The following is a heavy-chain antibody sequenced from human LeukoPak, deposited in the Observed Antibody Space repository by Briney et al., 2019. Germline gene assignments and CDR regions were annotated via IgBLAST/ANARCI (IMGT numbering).Heavy chain of an antibody. D-gene: IGHD1-26*01. J-gene: IGHJ3*02. V-gene: IGHV3-30*03. CDR1: GFTFSSYG. CDR2: ISYDGSNK. Sequence: GGALRLSCAASGFTFSSYGMQWGRQAPGKGLEGVAVISYDGSNKYYADSVKGRFTISRDNSKNTLYLQMNSLRAEDTAVYYCARVVGATFDAFDIWGQGTMVTVSS. CDR3: ARVVGATFDAFDI.